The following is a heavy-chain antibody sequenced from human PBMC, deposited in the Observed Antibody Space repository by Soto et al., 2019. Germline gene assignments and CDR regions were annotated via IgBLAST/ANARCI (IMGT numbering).Heavy chain of an antibody. CDR2: ISYSGST. CDR3: ARDRTVMVRRQKVRGVFDY. CDR1: GGSISTYY. V-gene: IGHV4-59*01. J-gene: IGHJ4*02. D-gene: IGHD5-18*01. Sequence: NPSETLSLTCTVSGGSISTYYWSWIRQSPGKGLEWIGYISYSGSTKYNPSLKSRVTISLDTSKNQFSLKLSSMTAADTGVYYCARDRTVMVRRQKVRGVFDYWGQGTPVTVSS.